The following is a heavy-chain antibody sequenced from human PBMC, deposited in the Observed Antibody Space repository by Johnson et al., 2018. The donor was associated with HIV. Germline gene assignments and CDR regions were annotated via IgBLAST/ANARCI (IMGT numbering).Heavy chain of an antibody. CDR1: GFTFDDYG. V-gene: IGHV3-23*04. J-gene: IGHJ3*02. CDR3: ARTRQGAFDI. D-gene: IGHD1-14*01. CDR2: ISGSGGST. Sequence: VQLVESGGGLVQPGRSLRLSCTASGFTFDDYGMSWVRQAPGKGLEWVSGISGSGGSTYYADSARGRFTISRDNSKNTLYLKMNILRAEDTAVYYCARTRQGAFDIWGQGTMVTVSS.